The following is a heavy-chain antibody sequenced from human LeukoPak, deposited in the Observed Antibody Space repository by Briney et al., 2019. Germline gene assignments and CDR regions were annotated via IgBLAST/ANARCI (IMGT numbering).Heavy chain of an antibody. CDR1: GGSIGNYY. J-gene: IGHJ6*02. CDR2: IYYTGTT. Sequence: KPSETLSLTCTVSGGSIGNYYWSWIRQPPGKALEWIGYIYYTGTTKYNPSLKSRATVSLDTSKNQFSLKLTSVTAADTALFSCARGYDIDVWGQGTTVTVSS. CDR3: ARGYDIDV. V-gene: IGHV4-59*01.